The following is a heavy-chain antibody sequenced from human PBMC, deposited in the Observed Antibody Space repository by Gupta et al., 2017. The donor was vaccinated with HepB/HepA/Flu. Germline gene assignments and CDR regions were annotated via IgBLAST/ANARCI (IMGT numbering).Heavy chain of an antibody. CDR3: ARVWYNWNYGVQHNWFDP. V-gene: IGHV4-31*03. CDR1: GGSISSGGYY. D-gene: IGHD1-7*01. Sequence: QVQLQESGPGLVKPSQTLSLTCTVSGGSISSGGYYWSWIRQHPGKGLEWIGYIYYSGSTYYNPSLKSRVTISVDTSKNQFSLKLSSVTAADTAVYYCARVWYNWNYGVQHNWFDPWGQGTLVTVSS. J-gene: IGHJ5*02. CDR2: IYYSGST.